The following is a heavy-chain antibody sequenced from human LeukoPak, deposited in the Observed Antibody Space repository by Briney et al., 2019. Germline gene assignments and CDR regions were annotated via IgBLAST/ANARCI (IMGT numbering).Heavy chain of an antibody. V-gene: IGHV4-30-4*01. Sequence: SQTLSLTCTVSGGSISSGDYYWSWIRQPPGKGLEWIGYIYYSGSTYYNPSLKSRVTISVDTSKNQFSLKLSSVTAADTAVYYCARDGYYGSGSWIGSGWFDPWGQGTLVTVSS. CDR3: ARDGYYGSGSWIGSGWFDP. CDR1: GGSISSGDYY. CDR2: IYYSGST. D-gene: IGHD3-10*01. J-gene: IGHJ5*02.